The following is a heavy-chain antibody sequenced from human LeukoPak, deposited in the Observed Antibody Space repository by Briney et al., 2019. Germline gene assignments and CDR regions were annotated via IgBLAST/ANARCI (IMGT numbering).Heavy chain of an antibody. CDR3: TTGAPRAYSGSYSNC. Sequence: GGPLRLSCAASGFTFSNAWMSWVRQAPGKGLEWVGRIKSKTDGGTTDYAAPVKGRFTISRDDSQNTLYLQMNSLKTEDTAVYYCTTGAPRAYSGSYSNCWGQGTLVTVSS. CDR2: IKSKTDGGTT. V-gene: IGHV3-15*01. D-gene: IGHD1-26*01. J-gene: IGHJ4*02. CDR1: GFTFSNAW.